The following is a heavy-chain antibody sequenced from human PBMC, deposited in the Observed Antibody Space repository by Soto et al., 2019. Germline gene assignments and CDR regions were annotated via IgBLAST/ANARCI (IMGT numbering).Heavy chain of an antibody. V-gene: IGHV1-58*01. D-gene: IGHD6-19*01. Sequence: GASVKVSCKASGFTFTSSAVQWVRQARGQRLEWIGWIVVGSGNTNYAQKFQGRVTITRNTSISTAYMELSSLRSEDTAVYYCAGGGSGWAYAFDIWGQGTMLTVSS. CDR2: IVVGSGNT. J-gene: IGHJ3*02. CDR1: GFTFTSSA. CDR3: AGGGSGWAYAFDI.